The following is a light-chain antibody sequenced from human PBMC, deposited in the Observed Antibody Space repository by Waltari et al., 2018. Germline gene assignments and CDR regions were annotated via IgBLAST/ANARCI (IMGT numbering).Light chain of an antibody. J-gene: IGKJ4*01. CDR3: MQALQTHLT. Sequence: DIVMTQSPLSLPVTPGEPASISCRSSQSLLHSNGYTYLDWYLQKPGQSPQLLIYLGSTRASGVPDRFSGSGSGTDFTLKISRVEAEDVGVYYCMQALQTHLTFGGGTKVEIK. CDR2: LGS. CDR1: QSLLHSNGYTY. V-gene: IGKV2-28*01.